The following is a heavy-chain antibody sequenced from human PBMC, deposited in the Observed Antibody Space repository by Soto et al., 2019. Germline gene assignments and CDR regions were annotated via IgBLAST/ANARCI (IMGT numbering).Heavy chain of an antibody. J-gene: IGHJ4*02. V-gene: IGHV3-23*01. D-gene: IGHD4-17*01. CDR1: GFIFSKYT. CDR3: VHGDYNVGFIY. CDR2: ISGSGSST. Sequence: EVQVLETGGGLVQPGGSLRLSCVASGFIFSKYTMNWVRQAPGKGLEWVSAISGSGSSTYYADSVKGRFTISRDNSKNTLYLQMNSLRVEATAVYYSVHGDYNVGFIYWDQGTLVTVSS.